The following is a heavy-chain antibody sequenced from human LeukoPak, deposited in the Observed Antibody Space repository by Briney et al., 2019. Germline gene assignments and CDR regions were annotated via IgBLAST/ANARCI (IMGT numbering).Heavy chain of an antibody. CDR3: AKDRTYYYDSSGYSVAPPDAFDI. J-gene: IGHJ3*02. V-gene: IGHV3-23*01. D-gene: IGHD3-22*01. CDR2: ISGSGGST. Sequence: PGGSLRLSCAASGFTLSSYAMSWVRQAPGKGLEWVSAISGSGGSTYYADSVKGRFTISRDNSKNTLYLQMNSLRAEDTAVYYCAKDRTYYYDSSGYSVAPPDAFDIWGQGTMVTVSS. CDR1: GFTLSSYA.